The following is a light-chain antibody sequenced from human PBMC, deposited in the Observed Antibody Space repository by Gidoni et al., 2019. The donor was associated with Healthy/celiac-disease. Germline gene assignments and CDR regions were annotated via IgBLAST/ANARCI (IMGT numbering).Light chain of an antibody. CDR2: DAS. Sequence: EIVLTQSPATLSLSPGERATLSCRASQSVSSYLAWSQQKPGQAPRLLIYDASNRATGIPARFSGSGSGTDFTLTISSLEPEDFAVYYCQQRSNWPPAITFGQXTRLEIK. V-gene: IGKV3-11*01. CDR1: QSVSSY. CDR3: QQRSNWPPAIT. J-gene: IGKJ5*01.